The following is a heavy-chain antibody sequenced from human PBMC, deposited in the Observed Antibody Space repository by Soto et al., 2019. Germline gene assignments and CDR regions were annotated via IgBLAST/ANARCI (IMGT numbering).Heavy chain of an antibody. CDR3: ARLPDYDSSGYYHFDY. J-gene: IGHJ4*02. Sequence: PGGFLRLSCAASGFTFSNYGMSWVRQAPGKGLEWISYTSPSSSTKFHADSVKGRFTISRDNAKNSLYLQMNSLRAEDTAVYYCARLPDYDSSGYYHFDYWGQGTLVTVSS. V-gene: IGHV3-48*01. D-gene: IGHD3-22*01. CDR2: TSPSSSTK. CDR1: GFTFSNYG.